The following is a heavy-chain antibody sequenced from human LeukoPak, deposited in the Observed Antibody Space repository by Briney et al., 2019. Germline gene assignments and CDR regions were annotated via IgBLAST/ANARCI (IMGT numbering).Heavy chain of an antibody. CDR1: GGSISGSY. Sequence: KPSETLSLTSTVSGGSISGSYWRWIRQHPREGLERIGYIYYSGSTNYNPSLKSRVTISLDTSKNQFYLKMSSVTAADTAVYYCARLSYVAGTTGNYYFDYWGQGTLVTVSS. CDR2: IYYSGST. CDR3: ARLSYVAGTTGNYYFDY. D-gene: IGHD6-19*01. J-gene: IGHJ4*02. V-gene: IGHV4-59*13.